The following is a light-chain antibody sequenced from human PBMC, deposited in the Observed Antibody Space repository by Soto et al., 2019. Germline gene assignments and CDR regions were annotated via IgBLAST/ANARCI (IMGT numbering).Light chain of an antibody. V-gene: IGKV3-20*01. CDR3: HQYGSSPLT. CDR2: GAS. CDR1: QSVNSNY. J-gene: IGKJ4*01. Sequence: EIVLTQSPGTLSLSPGERATLSCRASQSVNSNYLAWNQQKPGQAPRLRIYGASRRATGIPDRFSGRGSGTDFTLTINRLEPEDFAVYYCHQYGSSPLTFGGGTKVEIK.